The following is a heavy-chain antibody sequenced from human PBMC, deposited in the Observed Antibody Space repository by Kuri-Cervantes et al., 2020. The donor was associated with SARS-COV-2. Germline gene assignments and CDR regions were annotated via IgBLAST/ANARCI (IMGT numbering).Heavy chain of an antibody. D-gene: IGHD6-13*01. V-gene: IGHV3-9*01. J-gene: IGHJ6*02. CDR1: GFTFDDYA. CDR2: ISWNSGSI. CDR3: ARERVLYSSSWYGTDV. Sequence: SLKISCAASGFTFDDYAMHWVRQAPGKGLEWVSGISWNSGSIGYADSVKGRFTISRDNAKNSLYLQMNSLRAEDTAVYYCARERVLYSSSWYGTDVWGQGTMVTVSS.